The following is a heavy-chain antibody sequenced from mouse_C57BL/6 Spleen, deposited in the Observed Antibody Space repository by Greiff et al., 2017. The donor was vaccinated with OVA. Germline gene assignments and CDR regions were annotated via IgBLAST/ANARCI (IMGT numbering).Heavy chain of an antibody. Sequence: QVTLKECGPGILQPSQTLSLTCSFSGFSLSTFGMGVGWIRQPSGKGLEWLAHIWWDDDKYYNPALKSRLTISKDTSKNQVFLKIANVDTADTATYYCAREGNYLSYWYFDVWGTGTTVTVSS. D-gene: IGHD2-1*01. CDR3: AREGNYLSYWYFDV. J-gene: IGHJ1*03. CDR2: IWWDDDK. CDR1: GFSLSTFGMG. V-gene: IGHV8-8*01.